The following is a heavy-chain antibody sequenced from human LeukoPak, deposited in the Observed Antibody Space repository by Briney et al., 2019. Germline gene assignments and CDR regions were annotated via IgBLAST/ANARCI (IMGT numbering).Heavy chain of an antibody. J-gene: IGHJ3*02. CDR1: AFTVSISRYW. V-gene: IGHV3-74*01. CDR3: AKDLPGI. CDR2: IDTDGSNS. Sequence: GGSLRLSCAASAFTVSISRYWMHWVRQAPGKGLAWVSRIDTDGSNSNYADSVKGRFTISRDNSKNTLYLQMNSLRAEDTAVYYCAKDLPGIWGQGTMVTVSS.